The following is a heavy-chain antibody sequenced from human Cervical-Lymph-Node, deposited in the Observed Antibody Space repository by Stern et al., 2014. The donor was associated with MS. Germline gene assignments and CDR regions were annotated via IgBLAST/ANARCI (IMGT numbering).Heavy chain of an antibody. V-gene: IGHV3-74*01. CDR3: AREMTILDPYYYYYYSMDV. CDR1: GFTFSSYW. J-gene: IGHJ6*02. D-gene: IGHD3-3*01. CDR2: INGDGSST. Sequence: EVHLVESGGGLVQPGGSLRLSCAASGFTFSSYWMHWVRQDPGKGLVWVSSINGDGSSTSYSDSVRGRFTISRDNAKNTLYLQMNSVRADDTALYYCAREMTILDPYYYYYYSMDVWGQGTTVTVSS.